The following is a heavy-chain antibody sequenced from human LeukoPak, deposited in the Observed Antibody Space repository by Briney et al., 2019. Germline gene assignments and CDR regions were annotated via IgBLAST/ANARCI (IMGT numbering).Heavy chain of an antibody. J-gene: IGHJ4*02. Sequence: SVKVSCKASGGTFSSYAISWVRQAPGQGLEWMGGIIPIFGTANYAQNFQGRVTMTRDTSISTAYMELSRLRSDDTAVYYCARPGTYYDFWSGYYSGGFDYWGQGTLVTVSS. CDR2: IIPIFGTA. CDR1: GGTFSSYA. D-gene: IGHD3-3*01. V-gene: IGHV1-69*05. CDR3: ARPGTYYDFWSGYYSGGFDY.